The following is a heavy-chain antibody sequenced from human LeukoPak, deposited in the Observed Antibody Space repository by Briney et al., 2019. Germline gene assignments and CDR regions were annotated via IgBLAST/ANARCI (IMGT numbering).Heavy chain of an antibody. Sequence: SETLSLTCTVSGGSMSSNSYYWGWIRQPPGRGLEWIGSIYYNGSASYSSSLKSRVTISVDTSKNQFSLKLSSVTAADTAVYYCASHADYDFWSSYDSYYYSYFMDVWGKGTTVTVSS. J-gene: IGHJ6*03. CDR1: GGSMSSNSYY. V-gene: IGHV4-39*01. D-gene: IGHD3-3*01. CDR2: IYYNGSA. CDR3: ASHADYDFWSSYDSYYYSYFMDV.